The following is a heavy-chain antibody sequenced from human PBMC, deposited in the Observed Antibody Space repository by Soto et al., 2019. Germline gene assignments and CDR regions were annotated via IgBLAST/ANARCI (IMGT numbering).Heavy chain of an antibody. CDR3: ARLIAYDILTGYGNWFDP. J-gene: IGHJ5*02. V-gene: IGHV4-39*01. CDR2: IYYSGST. Sequence: QLQLQESGPGLVKPSETLSLTCTVSGGSISSSSYYWGWIRQPPGKGLERIGSIYYSGSTYYNPSLKSRVTISVDTSKNQFSLKLSSVTAADTAVYYCARLIAYDILTGYGNWFDPWGQGTLVTVSS. CDR1: GGSISSSSYY. D-gene: IGHD3-9*01.